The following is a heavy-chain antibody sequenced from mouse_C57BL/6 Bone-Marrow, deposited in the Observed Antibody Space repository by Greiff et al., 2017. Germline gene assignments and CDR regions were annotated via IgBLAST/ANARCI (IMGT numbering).Heavy chain of an antibody. J-gene: IGHJ4*01. D-gene: IGHD2-3*01. CDR3: AIYDGYPYYAMDY. V-gene: IGHV5-4*03. CDR1: GFTFSSYA. CDR2: ISDGGSYT. Sequence: EVMLVESGGGLVKPGGSLKLSCAASGFTFSSYAMSWVRQTPEKRLEWVATISDGGSYTYYPDNVKGRFTISRDNAKNNLYLQMSHLKSEDTAMYYCAIYDGYPYYAMDYWGQGTSVTVSS.